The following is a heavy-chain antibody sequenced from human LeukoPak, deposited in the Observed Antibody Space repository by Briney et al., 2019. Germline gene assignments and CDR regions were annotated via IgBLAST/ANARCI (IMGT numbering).Heavy chain of an antibody. V-gene: IGHV4-39*01. CDR2: IYYSGRT. Sequence: PSETLCLTCTVSGRSIRSSSYYSGWIRQPPWKGLELIGSIYYSGRTYYNPSLKSRVSISVATSENQFPLRLTSVTAAETAVYYCASGFGSYYASGYWGQGRLVTVSS. J-gene: IGHJ4*02. D-gene: IGHD3-10*01. CDR1: GRSIRSSSYY. CDR3: ASGFGSYYASGY.